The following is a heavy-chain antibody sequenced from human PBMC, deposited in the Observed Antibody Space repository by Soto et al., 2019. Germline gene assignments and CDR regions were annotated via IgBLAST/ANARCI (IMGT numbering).Heavy chain of an antibody. CDR1: GFTFTRYS. Sequence: AGSLRLSCAASGFTFTRYSMNWVRQAPGKGLEWVSSISSTTNYIYYGDSMKGRFTISRDNAKNSLYLEMNSLRAEDTAVYYCARVSEDLTSNFDYWGQGTLVTVSS. V-gene: IGHV3-21*06. J-gene: IGHJ4*02. CDR2: ISSTTNYI. CDR3: ARVSEDLTSNFDY.